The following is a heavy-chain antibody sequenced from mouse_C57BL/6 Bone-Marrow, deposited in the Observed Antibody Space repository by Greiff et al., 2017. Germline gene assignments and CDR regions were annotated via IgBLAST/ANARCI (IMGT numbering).Heavy chain of an antibody. CDR3: TTRYYGSSYLDY. D-gene: IGHD1-1*01. CDR1: GFNIKDDY. Sequence: VQLQQSGAELVRPGASVKLSCTASGFNIKDDYMHWVKQRPEQGLEWIGWIDPENGDTEYASKFQGKATITADTSSNTAYLQLSSLTSEDTAVYYCTTRYYGSSYLDYWGQGTTLTVSS. CDR2: IDPENGDT. V-gene: IGHV14-4*01. J-gene: IGHJ2*01.